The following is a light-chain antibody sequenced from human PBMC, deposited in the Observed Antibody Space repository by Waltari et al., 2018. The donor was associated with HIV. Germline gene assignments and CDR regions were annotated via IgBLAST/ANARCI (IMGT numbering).Light chain of an antibody. CDR1: SSNIGAGFN. CDR3: QSFDNSLSAL. J-gene: IGLJ2*01. V-gene: IGLV1-40*01. Sequence: HSVLTQPPSVSGPPGQRVTISCPGSSSNIGAGFNFHCYKQLPGTAPKLLIFSNNNRPSGVPYRFSGAKSGTSASLAITGLQAEDEADYYCQSFDNSLSALFGGGTKLTVL. CDR2: SNN.